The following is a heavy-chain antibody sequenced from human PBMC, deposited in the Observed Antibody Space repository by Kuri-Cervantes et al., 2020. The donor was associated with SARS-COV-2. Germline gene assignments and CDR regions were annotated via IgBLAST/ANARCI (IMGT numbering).Heavy chain of an antibody. D-gene: IGHD6-19*01. Sequence: GASLKISCAASGFTFSSYAMHWVRPAPGKGLELVAVISYDGSNKYYADSVRGRFTISRDNSKNTLYLQMNSLRAEDTAVYYCARIYSSGWYLGNGVDYWGQGTLVTVSS. CDR3: ARIYSSGWYLGNGVDY. CDR2: ISYDGSNK. J-gene: IGHJ4*02. V-gene: IGHV3-30*04. CDR1: GFTFSSYA.